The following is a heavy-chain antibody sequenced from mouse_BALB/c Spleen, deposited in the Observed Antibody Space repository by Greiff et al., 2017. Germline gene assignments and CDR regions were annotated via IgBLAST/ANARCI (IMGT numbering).Heavy chain of an antibody. J-gene: IGHJ3*01. CDR1: GFTFSSFG. D-gene: IGHD2-3*01. CDR3: ARFDGYSSWFAY. V-gene: IGHV5-17*02. CDR2: ISSGSSTI. Sequence: EVKVVESGGGLVQPGGSRKLSCAASGFTFSSFGMHWVRQAPEKGLEWVAYISSGSSTIYYADTVKGRFTISRDNPKNTLFLQMTSLRSEDTAMYYCARFDGYSSWFAYWGQGTLVTVSA.